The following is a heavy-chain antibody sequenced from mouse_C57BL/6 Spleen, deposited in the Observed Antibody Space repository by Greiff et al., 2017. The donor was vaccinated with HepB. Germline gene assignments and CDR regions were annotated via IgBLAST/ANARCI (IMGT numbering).Heavy chain of an antibody. D-gene: IGHD2-4*01. CDR2: IDPEDGDT. V-gene: IGHV14-1*01. Sequence: EVKLQESGAELVRPGASVKLSCTASGFNIKDYYMHWVKQRPEQGLEWIGRIDPEDGDTEYAPKFQGKATMTADTSSNTAYLQLSSLTSEDTAVYYCTTGGLRGNYYFDYWGQGTTLTVSS. J-gene: IGHJ2*01. CDR3: TTGGLRGNYYFDY. CDR1: GFNIKDYY.